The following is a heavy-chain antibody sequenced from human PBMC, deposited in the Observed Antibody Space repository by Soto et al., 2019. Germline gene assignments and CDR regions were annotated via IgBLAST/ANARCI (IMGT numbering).Heavy chain of an antibody. J-gene: IGHJ4*02. CDR3: ARDLAAGMIDY. V-gene: IGHV1-18*01. Sequence: QVQLVQSGAEVKKPGASVKVSCKASGYTFTSYGIGWVRQAPGQGLEWMGWISAHNGNTKYTQKVQGRVTMTTDTSTSTAYMELRSLRSDDTAVYYCARDLAAGMIDYWGQGTLVTVSS. CDR2: ISAHNGNT. CDR1: GYTFTSYG. D-gene: IGHD6-13*01.